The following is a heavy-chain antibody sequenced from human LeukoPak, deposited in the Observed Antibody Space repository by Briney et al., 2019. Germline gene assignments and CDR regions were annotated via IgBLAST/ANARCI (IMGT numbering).Heavy chain of an antibody. D-gene: IGHD2/OR15-2a*01. Sequence: PGRSLRLSCAASGFTFSNYGLHWVRQAPGKGLEWVAVISYNAGYKHYTDSVKGRFTISRDDSKSTVYLQMNNLRTEDTAVYYCAKDGGTVCNVINYSFDSWGQGTLVTVSS. CDR1: GFTFSNYG. V-gene: IGHV3-30*19. CDR3: AKDGGTVCNVINYSFDS. J-gene: IGHJ4*02. CDR2: ISYNAGYK.